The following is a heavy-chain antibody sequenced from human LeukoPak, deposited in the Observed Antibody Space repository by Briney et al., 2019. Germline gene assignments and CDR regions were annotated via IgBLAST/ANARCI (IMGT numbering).Heavy chain of an antibody. Sequence: PGRSLRLSCAASGFTFSSYGMHWVRQAPGKGLEWVAVISYDGSNKYYADSVKGRFTISRDNSKNTQYLQMNSLRAEDTAVYYCAKDHQLVPDYWGQGTLVTVSS. D-gene: IGHD6-13*01. V-gene: IGHV3-30*18. CDR1: GFTFSSYG. CDR3: AKDHQLVPDY. CDR2: ISYDGSNK. J-gene: IGHJ4*02.